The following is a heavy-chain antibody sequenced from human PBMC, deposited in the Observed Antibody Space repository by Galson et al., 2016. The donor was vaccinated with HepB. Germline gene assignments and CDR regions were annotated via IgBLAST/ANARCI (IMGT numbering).Heavy chain of an antibody. CDR1: GFTFVDYA. V-gene: IGHV3-9*01. Sequence: SLRLSCAASGFTFVDYAMHWVRQAPGKGLEWVSSISWNSGRIAYADSVKGRFTISRDNSKNSHYLQMNSLRTEDTAFYYCVKDIIALGNYYFDYWGQGTLVTVSS. CDR2: ISWNSGRI. J-gene: IGHJ4*02. D-gene: IGHD3-3*01. CDR3: VKDIIALGNYYFDY.